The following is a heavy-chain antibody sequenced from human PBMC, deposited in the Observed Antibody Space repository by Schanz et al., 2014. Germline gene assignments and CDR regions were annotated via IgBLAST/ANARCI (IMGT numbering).Heavy chain of an antibody. D-gene: IGHD1-26*01. Sequence: QLQLQESGSGLVKPSQTLSLTCGVSGGSISSGGSSWNWIRLPPGKGLEWIGYIYHSGSTYYNPSLKSRVTIPVDRSKNQFSLILNSVTAADTAVYYCARQAGATIPYFDYWGQGTLVTVSS. CDR3: ARQAGATIPYFDY. V-gene: IGHV4-30-2*01. CDR1: GGSISSGGSS. J-gene: IGHJ4*02. CDR2: IYHSGST.